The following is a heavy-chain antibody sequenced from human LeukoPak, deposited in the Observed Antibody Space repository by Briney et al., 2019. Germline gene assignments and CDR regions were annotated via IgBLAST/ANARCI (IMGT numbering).Heavy chain of an antibody. Sequence: GASLRLSCAASGFPFTSYAMTWVRQAPGKGLEWVSAISGGGASTYYADPLKGRFTNSRDNSKNTLYLQMSSLRAEDTAVYYCARARVRGVILPFDNWGQGALVTVSS. CDR1: GFPFTSYA. D-gene: IGHD3-10*01. J-gene: IGHJ4*02. CDR2: ISGGGAST. V-gene: IGHV3-23*01. CDR3: ARARVRGVILPFDN.